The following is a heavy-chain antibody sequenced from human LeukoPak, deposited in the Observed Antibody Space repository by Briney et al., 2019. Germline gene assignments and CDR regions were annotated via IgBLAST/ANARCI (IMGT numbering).Heavy chain of an antibody. CDR2: INQDGSEK. V-gene: IGHV3-7*01. CDR3: ARESTAGYNSSWYGFRN. D-gene: IGHD6-13*01. Sequence: GGSLRLSCAASGFTLPSNSMSWVRQAPGKGLEWVANINQDGSEKYYVDSVKGRFTISRDNAKNSLFLQMGSLRVEDTAVYYCARESTAGYNSSWYGFRNWGQGTLVSVSS. J-gene: IGHJ1*01. CDR1: GFTLPSNS.